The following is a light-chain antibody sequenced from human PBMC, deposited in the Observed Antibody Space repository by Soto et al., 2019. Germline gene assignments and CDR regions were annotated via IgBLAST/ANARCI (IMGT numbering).Light chain of an antibody. Sequence: QSVLPQTPSVSGTPGQTVTISCSGSSSNIGRNYVYWYQQLPGAAPKLLMYSHNIRPSGVPDRFSASTSGTSASLVISGLRSEDEADYHCQSYDSSLSGWVFGGGTKVTVL. V-gene: IGLV1-47*02. CDR2: SHN. CDR3: QSYDSSLSGWV. J-gene: IGLJ3*02. CDR1: SSNIGRNY.